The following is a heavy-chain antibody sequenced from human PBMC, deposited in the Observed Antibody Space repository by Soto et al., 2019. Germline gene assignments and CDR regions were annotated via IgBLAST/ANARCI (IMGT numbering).Heavy chain of an antibody. D-gene: IGHD3-22*01. V-gene: IGHV3-30-3*01. J-gene: IGHJ4*02. Sequence: GGSLRLSCAASGFTFSSYAMHWVRQAPGKGLEWVAVISDDGINNNYADSVKGRFTISRDNSKNTLYLQMNSLRAEDTAVYYCARHGMPNYYDSSGYYPPNFDYWGQGTLVTVSS. CDR2: ISDDGINN. CDR1: GFTFSSYA. CDR3: ARHGMPNYYDSSGYYPPNFDY.